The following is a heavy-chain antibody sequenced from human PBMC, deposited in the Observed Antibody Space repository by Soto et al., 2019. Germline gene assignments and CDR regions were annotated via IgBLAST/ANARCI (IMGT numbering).Heavy chain of an antibody. CDR2: ISYDGSNK. D-gene: IGHD3-22*01. Sequence: GGSLRLSCAASGFTFSSYAMHWVRQAPGKGLEWVAVISYDGSNKYYADSVKGRFTISRDNSKNTLYLQMNSLRAEDTAVYYCARESSGYDQDYYDSSGYSPFDYWGQGTLVTVSS. J-gene: IGHJ4*02. CDR1: GFTFSSYA. CDR3: ARESSGYDQDYYDSSGYSPFDY. V-gene: IGHV3-30-3*01.